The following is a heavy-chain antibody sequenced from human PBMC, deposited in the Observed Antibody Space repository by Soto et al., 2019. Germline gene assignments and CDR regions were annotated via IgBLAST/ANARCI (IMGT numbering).Heavy chain of an antibody. V-gene: IGHV4-31*03. CDR2: IYYSGST. CDR3: ARDADYGGSRGGMDV. CDR1: GGSVNNANYF. D-gene: IGHD4-17*01. Sequence: QVRLEESGPGLVKPSETLSLICSVSGGSVNNANYFWNWIRHHPENGLEWIGYIYYSGSTRYNPSFKTRATLSIDTSKNQFSLRLSSVTVADTGVYFCARDADYGGSRGGMDVWGRGTTVNVSS. J-gene: IGHJ6*02.